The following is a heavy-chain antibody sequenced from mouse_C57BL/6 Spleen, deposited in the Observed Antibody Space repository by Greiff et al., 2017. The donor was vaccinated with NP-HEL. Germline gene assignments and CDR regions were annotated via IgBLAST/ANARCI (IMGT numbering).Heavy chain of an antibody. CDR2: INPSNGGT. D-gene: IGHD4-1*01. V-gene: IGHV1-53*01. Sequence: QVQLKQPGTELVKPGASVKLSCKASGYTFTSYWMHWVKQRPGQGLEWIGNINPSNGGTNYNEKFKSKATLTVDKSSSTAYMQLSSLTSEDSAVYYCARSGTGTRDFAYWGQGTLVTVSA. CDR1: GYTFTSYW. CDR3: ARSGTGTRDFAY. J-gene: IGHJ3*01.